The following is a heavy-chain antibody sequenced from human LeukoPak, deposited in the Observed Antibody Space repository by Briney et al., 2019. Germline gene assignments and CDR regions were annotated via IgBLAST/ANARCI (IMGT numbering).Heavy chain of an antibody. J-gene: IGHJ4*02. CDR1: GFTFSSYS. Sequence: GGSLRLSCAASGFTFSSYSMNWVRQAPGKGLEWVSYISSSSSTIYYADSVKGRFTISRDNAKNSLYLQMNSLRAEDTAVCYCARAYGSGSFDYWGQGTLVTVSS. CDR3: ARAYGSGSFDY. D-gene: IGHD3-10*01. CDR2: ISSSSSTI. V-gene: IGHV3-48*01.